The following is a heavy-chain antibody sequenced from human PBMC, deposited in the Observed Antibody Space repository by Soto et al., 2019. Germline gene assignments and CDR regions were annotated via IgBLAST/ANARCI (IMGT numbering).Heavy chain of an antibody. D-gene: IGHD5-12*01. J-gene: IGHJ4*02. Sequence: QVHLQESGPGLLKSSETLSLTCSVSGGPIRRYYLSWVRQAPGKGLEWIAYIAYTGITCYNPSLRSRVSISADTSQSVFSLTIATVNAADSDVYYCAREGSTGCEVLDYWGQVLLATVS. CDR3: AREGSTGCEVLDY. V-gene: IGHV4-59*01. CDR2: IAYTGIT. CDR1: GGPIRRYY.